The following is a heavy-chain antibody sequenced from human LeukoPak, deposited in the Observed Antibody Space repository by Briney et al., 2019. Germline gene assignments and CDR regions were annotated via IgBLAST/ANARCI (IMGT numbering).Heavy chain of an antibody. D-gene: IGHD3-3*01. CDR3: ARVGVSHYDFWSGRKKALDYYYGMDV. CDR1: GFTFSSYA. Sequence: PGGSLRLSCAASGFTFSSYAMSWVRQAPGKGLEWVSAISGSGGSTYYADSVKGRFTISRDNAKNSLYLQMNSLRAEDTAVYYCARVGVSHYDFWSGRKKALDYYYGMDVWGQGTTVTVSS. CDR2: ISGSGGST. J-gene: IGHJ6*02. V-gene: IGHV3-23*01.